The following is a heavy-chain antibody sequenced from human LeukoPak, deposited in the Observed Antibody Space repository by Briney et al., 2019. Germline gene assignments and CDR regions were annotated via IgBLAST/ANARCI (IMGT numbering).Heavy chain of an antibody. CDR3: ASHQGYRHDY. D-gene: IGHD2-15*01. CDR1: GFTFSSYW. CDR2: IKQDGSEK. V-gene: IGHV3-7*01. J-gene: IGHJ4*02. Sequence: GGSLRLSCAVSGFTFSSYWMSWVRQAPGKGLGWVANIKQDGSEKYYVDSVKGRFTISRDNAKNSLYLQMNSLRVEDTAVYYCASHQGYRHDYWGQGTLVTVSS.